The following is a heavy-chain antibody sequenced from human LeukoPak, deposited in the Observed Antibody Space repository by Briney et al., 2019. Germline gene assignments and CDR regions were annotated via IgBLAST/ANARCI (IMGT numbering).Heavy chain of an antibody. CDR2: ISSSGSTI. Sequence: PGGSLRLSCAASGFTFSNYAMSWVRQAPGKGLEWVSYISSSGSTIYYADSVKGRFTISRDNAKNSLYLQMNSLRAEDTAVYYCARGYYYGSGSYLWGQGTLVTVSS. J-gene: IGHJ4*02. CDR1: GFTFSNYA. V-gene: IGHV3-48*03. D-gene: IGHD3-10*01. CDR3: ARGYYYGSGSYL.